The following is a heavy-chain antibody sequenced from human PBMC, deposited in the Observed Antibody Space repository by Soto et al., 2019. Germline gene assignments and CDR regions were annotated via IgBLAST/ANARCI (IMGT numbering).Heavy chain of an antibody. Sequence: QVQLQESGPGLVKPSQTLSLTCTVSGGSVRRGNYYWSWIRQFPGKGLEWIGYISNSGRTHYNPSLMSRITILVDTSKKQFFLELRSVTAADTALYYCARADYATGSYYPDYWGQGTLVTVSS. D-gene: IGHD3-10*01. V-gene: IGHV4-31*03. CDR1: GGSVRRGNYY. CDR2: ISNSGRT. J-gene: IGHJ4*02. CDR3: ARADYATGSYYPDY.